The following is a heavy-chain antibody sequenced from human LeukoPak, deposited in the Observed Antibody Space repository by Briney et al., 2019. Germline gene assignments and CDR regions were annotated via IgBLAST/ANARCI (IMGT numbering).Heavy chain of an antibody. Sequence: GASVKVSCKASGYTFTSYGVSWVRQSPGQGLEWMGWISADNGNTNYAQKLQDRVTVTTDTSTSTAYMELRSLRSDDTAVYYCASNTGSDSSGYGYWGQGTLVTVSS. CDR3: ASNTGSDSSGYGY. CDR2: ISADNGNT. V-gene: IGHV1-18*01. J-gene: IGHJ4*02. D-gene: IGHD3-22*01. CDR1: GYTFTSYG.